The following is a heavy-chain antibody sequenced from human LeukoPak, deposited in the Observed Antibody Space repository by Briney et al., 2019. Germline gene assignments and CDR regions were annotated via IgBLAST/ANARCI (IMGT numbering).Heavy chain of an antibody. J-gene: IGHJ4*02. CDR3: AKEIWPTVTTPGWTYFDY. V-gene: IGHV3-30*02. D-gene: IGHD4-17*01. CDR2: IRYDGSNK. Sequence: PGGSLRLSCATSAFTFRTYGMHWVRQAPGKGLEWMAFIRYDGSNKYYADSVKGRFTISRDNSKNTLYLQMNSLRAEDTAVYYCAKEIWPTVTTPGWTYFDYWGQGTLVTVSS. CDR1: AFTFRTYG.